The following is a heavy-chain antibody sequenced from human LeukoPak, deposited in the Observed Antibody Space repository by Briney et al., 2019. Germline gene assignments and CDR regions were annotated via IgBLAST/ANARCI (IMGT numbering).Heavy chain of an antibody. CDR1: GGSISSGGYS. D-gene: IGHD5-18*01. CDR2: IYYSGST. CDR3: ARDYRGYSSDAFDI. J-gene: IGHJ3*02. Sequence: TSETLSLTCAVSGGSISSGGYSWSWIRQPPGKGLEWIGYIYYSGSTNYNPSLKSRVTISVDTSKNQFSLKLSSVTAADTAVYYCARDYRGYSSDAFDIWGQGTMVTVSS. V-gene: IGHV4-61*08.